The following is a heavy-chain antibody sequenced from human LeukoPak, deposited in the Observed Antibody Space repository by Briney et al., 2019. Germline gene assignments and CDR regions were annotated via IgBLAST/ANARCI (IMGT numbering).Heavy chain of an antibody. CDR2: ISTDGSRT. J-gene: IGHJ4*02. CDR3: AKDHESDGYPCLDH. V-gene: IGHV3-64*01. D-gene: IGHD3-22*01. Sequence: GGSLRLSCAASGFSFSTYAIHWVRQAPGKGLEYVSAISTDGSRTYYGNSVKGRFTISRDNSKNTVYLQMDSLRGEDMAVYYCAKDHESDGYPCLDHWGLGTLVTVSS. CDR1: GFSFSTYA.